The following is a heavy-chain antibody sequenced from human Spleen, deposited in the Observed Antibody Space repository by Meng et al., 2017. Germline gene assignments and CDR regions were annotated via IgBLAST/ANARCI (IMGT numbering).Heavy chain of an antibody. Sequence: GESLKISCAASGFTFSSYAMSWVRQAPGKGLEWVASIKPDGSEKYYVDSVKGRFTIARDNAKNSLYLQMNSLRVEDTAVFYCARDLDYWGQGTLVTVSS. CDR1: GFTFSSYA. V-gene: IGHV3-7*01. CDR2: IKPDGSEK. CDR3: ARDLDY. J-gene: IGHJ4*02.